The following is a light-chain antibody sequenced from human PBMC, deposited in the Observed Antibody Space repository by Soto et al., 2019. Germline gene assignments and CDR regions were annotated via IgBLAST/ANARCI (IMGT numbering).Light chain of an antibody. J-gene: IGKJ1*01. CDR2: DAS. Sequence: EIVLTQSPATLSLSPGERATLSCRASQSVSSYLAWYQQKPGQAPRLLISDASNRATGIPARFSGSGSGTDFILTITSLEPEDFAAYYCQQRSDWPPWTFGQGTKVELK. CDR1: QSVSSY. V-gene: IGKV3-11*01. CDR3: QQRSDWPPWT.